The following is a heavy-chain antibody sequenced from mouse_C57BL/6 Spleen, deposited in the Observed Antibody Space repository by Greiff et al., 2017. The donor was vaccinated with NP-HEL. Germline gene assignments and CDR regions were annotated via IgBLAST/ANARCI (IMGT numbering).Heavy chain of an antibody. D-gene: IGHD4-1*01. CDR3: AREGTGSFAY. V-gene: IGHV1-82*01. CDR1: GYAFSSSW. CDR2: IYPGDGDT. J-gene: IGHJ3*01. Sequence: VQLQQSGPELVKPGASVKISCKASGYAFSSSWMNWVKQRPGKGLEWIGRIYPGDGDTNYNGKVKGKATMTADTSSSTAYMQLRSLTSEDSAVYVCAREGTGSFAYWGQGTLVTVSA.